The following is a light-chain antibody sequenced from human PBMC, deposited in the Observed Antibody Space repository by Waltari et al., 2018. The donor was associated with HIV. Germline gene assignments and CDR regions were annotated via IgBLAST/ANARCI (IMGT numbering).Light chain of an antibody. CDR3: QQSRSFPFT. J-gene: IGKJ2*01. CDR2: ATV. Sequence: DIQMTQSPSSVSASVGDRVTITCRASQDIHTWLAWYQQKPGRAPKLLIYATVNLESEVPSRFSGSGSGTDFTLTVSNLQPEDFGTYYCQQSRSFPFTFGQGTKLEIK. V-gene: IGKV1D-12*01. CDR1: QDIHTW.